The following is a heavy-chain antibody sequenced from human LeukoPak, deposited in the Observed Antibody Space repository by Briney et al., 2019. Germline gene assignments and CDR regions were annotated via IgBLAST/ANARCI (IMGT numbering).Heavy chain of an antibody. V-gene: IGHV5-51*01. CDR2: IFPGDSDT. Sequence: GGSLQISCQGSGYLFTSYYIAWGRQLPGKGLEWMGVIFPGDSDTRYSPSFQGQVTISADKSISTAYLQWSSLKASDTAMYYCARPRIVGTLGAFDIWGHGTMVTVSS. CDR1: GYLFTSYY. D-gene: IGHD1-26*01. J-gene: IGHJ3*02. CDR3: ARPRIVGTLGAFDI.